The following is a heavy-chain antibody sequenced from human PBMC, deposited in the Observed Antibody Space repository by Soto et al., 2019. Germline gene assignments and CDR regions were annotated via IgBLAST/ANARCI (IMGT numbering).Heavy chain of an antibody. V-gene: IGHV1-46*01. J-gene: IGHJ5*02. CDR3: ARGSPSSTTLGWFDP. Sequence: GASVKVSCKASGYTFISYYMHWVRQAPGQGLEWMGTINPRGGDTRYAQRFQGRVTMTRDTSTTTIYMEVSSLRSDDTAVYYCARGSPSSTTLGWFDPWGQGTLVTVSP. CDR2: INPRGGDT. D-gene: IGHD2-2*01. CDR1: GYTFISYY.